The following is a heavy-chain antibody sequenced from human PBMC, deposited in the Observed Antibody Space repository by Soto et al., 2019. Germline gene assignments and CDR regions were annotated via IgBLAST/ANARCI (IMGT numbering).Heavy chain of an antibody. V-gene: IGHV4-34*01. CDR2: INHSGST. CDR3: AREGGYSGSYFAFDI. CDR1: GGSFSGYY. D-gene: IGHD1-26*01. Sequence: QVQLQQWGAGLLKPSETLSLTCAVYGGSFSGYYWSWIRQPPGKGLEWIGEINHSGSTNYNPSLKSRVTISVDTSKNQFSLKLSSVTAADTAVYYCAREGGYSGSYFAFDIWGQGTMVTVSS. J-gene: IGHJ3*02.